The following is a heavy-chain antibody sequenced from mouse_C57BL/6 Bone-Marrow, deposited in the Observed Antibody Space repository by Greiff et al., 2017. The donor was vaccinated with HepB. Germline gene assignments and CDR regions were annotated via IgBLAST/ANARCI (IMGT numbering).Heavy chain of an antibody. Sequence: QVQLQQSGAELVRPGPSVKVSCKASGYAFTNYLIEWVKQRPGQGLEWIGVINPGSGGTNYNEKFKGKATLTADKSSSTAYMQLSSLTSEDSAVYFCARGANWGCFDYWGQGTTLTVSS. CDR3: ARGANWGCFDY. CDR1: GYAFTNYL. CDR2: INPGSGGT. J-gene: IGHJ2*01. V-gene: IGHV1-54*01. D-gene: IGHD4-1*01.